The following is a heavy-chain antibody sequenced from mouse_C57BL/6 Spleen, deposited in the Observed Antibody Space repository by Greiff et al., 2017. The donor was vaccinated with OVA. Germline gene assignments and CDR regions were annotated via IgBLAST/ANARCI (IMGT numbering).Heavy chain of an antibody. CDR2: IRLKSDNYAT. CDR3: TGGIYAMDY. Sequence: EVKVEESGGGLVQPGGSMKLSCVASGFTFSNYWMNWVRQSPEKGLEWVAQIRLKSDNYATHYAESVKGRFTISRDDSKSSVYLQMNNLRAEDTAIYYCTGGIYAMDYWGQGTSVTVSS. V-gene: IGHV6-3*01. J-gene: IGHJ4*01. D-gene: IGHD1-1*01. CDR1: GFTFSNYW.